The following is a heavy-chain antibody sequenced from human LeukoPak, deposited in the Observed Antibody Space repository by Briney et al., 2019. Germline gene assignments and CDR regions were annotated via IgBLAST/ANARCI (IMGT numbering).Heavy chain of an antibody. CDR1: GFTFSNAW. J-gene: IGHJ4*02. Sequence: GGSLRLSCAASGFTFSNAWMSWVRQAPGKGLEWVGRIKSKTDGGTTDYAATVKGRFTISRDDSKNTLYLQMNSLKTEDTAVYYCTTRGYSGYDYVMLDYWGQGTLVTVSS. CDR3: TTRGYSGYDYVMLDY. CDR2: IKSKTDGGTT. D-gene: IGHD5-12*01. V-gene: IGHV3-15*01.